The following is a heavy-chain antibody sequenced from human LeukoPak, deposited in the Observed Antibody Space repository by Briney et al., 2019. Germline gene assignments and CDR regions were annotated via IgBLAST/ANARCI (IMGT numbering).Heavy chain of an antibody. Sequence: ESGGSLRLSCAATGFTFRKHWMRWVRGAMGKGVEGVAKINEDGSEKHYVDSVKSQFTISRHYVRISLSLQMNTLGAEDAAVYYCARDYTGGWNDYWGQGTLVTVSS. CDR2: INEDGSEK. V-gene: IGHV3-7*01. D-gene: IGHD7-27*01. J-gene: IGHJ4*02. CDR1: GFTFRKHW. CDR3: ARDYTGGWNDY.